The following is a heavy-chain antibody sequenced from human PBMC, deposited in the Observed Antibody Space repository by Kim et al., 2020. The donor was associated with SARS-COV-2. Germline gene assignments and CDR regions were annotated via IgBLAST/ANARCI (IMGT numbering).Heavy chain of an antibody. CDR3: ARGVGSGWLDVVVDP. CDR1: GGSINNYY. Sequence: SETLSLTCTVSGGSINNYYWSWIRQPPGKGLEWIGHFYYSGSTEYNPSLESRVTISVDTSRNQFSLRLTSVTSADTAVYYCARGVGSGWLDVVVDPWGQGTPLTVS. V-gene: IGHV4-59*01. CDR2: FYYSGST. D-gene: IGHD6-19*01. J-gene: IGHJ5*02.